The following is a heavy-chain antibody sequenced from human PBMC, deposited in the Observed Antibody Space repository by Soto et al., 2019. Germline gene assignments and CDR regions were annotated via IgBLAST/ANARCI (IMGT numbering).Heavy chain of an antibody. Sequence: GGSLRLSCAASGFTFSSYAMSWVRQAPGKGLEWVSAISGSGGSTYYADSVKGRFTISRDNSKNTLYLQMNSLRAEDTAVDYCAKDPGIAAAGTADDYWGQGTLVTVSS. D-gene: IGHD6-13*01. CDR3: AKDPGIAAAGTADDY. CDR1: GFTFSSYA. J-gene: IGHJ4*02. V-gene: IGHV3-23*01. CDR2: ISGSGGST.